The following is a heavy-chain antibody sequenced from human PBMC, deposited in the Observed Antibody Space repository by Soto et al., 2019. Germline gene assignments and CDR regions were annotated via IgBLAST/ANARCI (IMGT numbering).Heavy chain of an antibody. D-gene: IGHD4-17*01. CDR2: IYYSGST. V-gene: IGHV4-31*03. CDR3: ARDPITVTTYHYYYGMDV. Sequence: SETLSLTCTVSGGSISSGGYYWSWIRQHPGKGQEWIGYIYYSGSTYYNPSLKSRVTISVDTSKNQFSLKLSSVTAADTAVYYCARDPITVTTYHYYYGMDVWGQGTTVTVSS. J-gene: IGHJ6*02. CDR1: GGSISSGGYY.